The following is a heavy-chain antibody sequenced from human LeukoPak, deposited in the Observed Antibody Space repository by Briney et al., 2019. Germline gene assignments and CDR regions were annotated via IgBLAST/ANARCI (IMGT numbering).Heavy chain of an antibody. J-gene: IGHJ6*02. D-gene: IGHD3-22*01. CDR2: IYYSGST. CDR1: GGSISSYY. Sequence: SETLSLTCTVSGGSISSYYWSWIRQPPGKGLERIGYIYYSGSTNYNPSLKSRVTISVDTSKNQFSLKLSSVTAADTAVYYCAKSYYDSSGPQPHYYGMDVWGQGTTVTVSS. V-gene: IGHV4-59*01. CDR3: AKSYYDSSGPQPHYYGMDV.